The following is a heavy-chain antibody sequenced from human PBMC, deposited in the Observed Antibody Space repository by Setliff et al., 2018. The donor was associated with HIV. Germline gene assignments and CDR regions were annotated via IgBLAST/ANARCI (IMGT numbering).Heavy chain of an antibody. D-gene: IGHD3-10*01. CDR1: GFTFSSYS. J-gene: IGHJ4*01. CDR3: ARDRVPHY. Sequence: PGESLKISCAASGFTFSSYSMNWVRQAPGKGLEWVSYISSSSSTIYYADSVKGRFTISRDNAKNSLYLQMNSLRAEDTAVYYCARDRVPHYWGQGILVTVSS. CDR2: ISSSSSTI. V-gene: IGHV3-48*01.